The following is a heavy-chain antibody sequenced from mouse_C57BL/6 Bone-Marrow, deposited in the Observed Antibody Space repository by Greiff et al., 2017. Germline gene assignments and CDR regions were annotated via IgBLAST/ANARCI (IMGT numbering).Heavy chain of an antibody. CDR3: TRDDYGSYYAMDY. J-gene: IGHJ4*01. D-gene: IGHD1-1*01. CDR1: GFTFSSYS. V-gene: IGHV5-9-1*02. Sequence: EVQRVESGEGLVKPGGSLKLSCAASGFTFSSYSMSWVRQTPEKRLEWVAYISSGGDYIYYADTVKGRFTISRDNARNTLYLQMSSLKSEDTAMYYCTRDDYGSYYAMDYWGQGPSVTVSS. CDR2: ISSGGDYI.